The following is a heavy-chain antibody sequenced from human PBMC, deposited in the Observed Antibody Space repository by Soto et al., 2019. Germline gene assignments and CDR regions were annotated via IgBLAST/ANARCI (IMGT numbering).Heavy chain of an antibody. Sequence: QRRGSLRLACAASGFTLIIYAIHFFRHSQDKGREWVAVISYDGSNKYYADSVKGRFTISRDNSKNTLYLQMNSLRAEDTAVYYCARQRAAAGLYYYYYGMDVWGQGTTVTVSS. CDR2: ISYDGSNK. V-gene: IGHV3-30*11. CDR3: ARQRAAAGLYYYYYGMDV. J-gene: IGHJ6*02. CDR1: GFTLIIYA. D-gene: IGHD6-13*01.